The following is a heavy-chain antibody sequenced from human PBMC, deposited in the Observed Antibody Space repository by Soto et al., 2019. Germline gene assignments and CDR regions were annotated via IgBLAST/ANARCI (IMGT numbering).Heavy chain of an antibody. Sequence: QVQLVESGGGVVQPGRSLRVSCAASGFTFSIYAMHCVRQAPGTGLEWVAVISYDGTKTYYADSVKGRFTISRDNSKNTVYLQMNSLRDEDTAVYYCAKDRGPRRQWLIGPLDYWGQGTLVTFST. D-gene: IGHD6-19*01. CDR1: GFTFSIYA. CDR2: ISYDGTKT. CDR3: AKDRGPRRQWLIGPLDY. J-gene: IGHJ4*02. V-gene: IGHV3-30*18.